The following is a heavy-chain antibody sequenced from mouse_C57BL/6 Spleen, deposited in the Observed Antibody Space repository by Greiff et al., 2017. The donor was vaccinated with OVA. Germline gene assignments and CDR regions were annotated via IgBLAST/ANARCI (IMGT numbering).Heavy chain of an antibody. CDR2: ISNLAYSI. V-gene: IGHV5-15*01. J-gene: IGHJ4*01. Sequence: EVQVVESGGGLVQPGGSLKLSCAASGFTFSDYGMAWVRQAPRKGPEWVAFISNLAYSIYYADTVTGRFTISRENAKNTLYLEMSSLRSEDTAMYYCARQDSSGYADYWGQGTSVTVSS. D-gene: IGHD3-2*02. CDR3: ARQDSSGYADY. CDR1: GFTFSDYG.